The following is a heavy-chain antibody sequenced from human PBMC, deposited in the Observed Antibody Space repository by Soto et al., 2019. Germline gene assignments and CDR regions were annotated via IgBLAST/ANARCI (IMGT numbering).Heavy chain of an antibody. V-gene: IGHV4-39*01. J-gene: IGHJ5*02. D-gene: IGHD6-19*01. CDR1: GGSISSSSYY. Sequence: QLQLQESGPGLVKPSETLSLTCTVSGGSISSSSYYWGWIRQPPGKGLEWIGSIYYSGSTYYNPSLKSRVTISVDTSKNQFSLKLSSVTAADTAVYYCARLTVAGTNWFDPWGQGTLVTVSS. CDR2: IYYSGST. CDR3: ARLTVAGTNWFDP.